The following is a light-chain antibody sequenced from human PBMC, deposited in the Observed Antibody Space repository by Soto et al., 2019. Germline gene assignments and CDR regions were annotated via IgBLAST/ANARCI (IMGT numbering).Light chain of an antibody. CDR1: QGISSF. J-gene: IGKJ5*01. CDR2: AAS. Sequence: DIQLTQSPSFLSASAGDRVTITCRASQGISSFLAWYQQKPGRAPKLLIYAASTLQRGVPSRFSGSGSGTEFTLTITSLQPEDFATYYCQQLNFFPISFGQGTRLEMK. V-gene: IGKV1-9*01. CDR3: QQLNFFPIS.